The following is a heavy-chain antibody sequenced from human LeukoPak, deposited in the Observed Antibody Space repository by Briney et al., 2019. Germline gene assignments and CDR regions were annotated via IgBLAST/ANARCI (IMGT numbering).Heavy chain of an antibody. D-gene: IGHD6-25*01. Sequence: KTSETLSLTCTVSGGSVSSGYHYWSWIRQPPGKNLEWIGDISYGGSTSYNPSLESRVSISVDTSKNQFSLKLNSVTAADTAIYYCARVTPGYTGGGADYYYMDVWGKGTTVTVSS. CDR3: ARVTPGYTGGGADYYYMDV. J-gene: IGHJ6*03. CDR2: ISYGGST. CDR1: GGSVSSGYHY. V-gene: IGHV4-30-4*08.